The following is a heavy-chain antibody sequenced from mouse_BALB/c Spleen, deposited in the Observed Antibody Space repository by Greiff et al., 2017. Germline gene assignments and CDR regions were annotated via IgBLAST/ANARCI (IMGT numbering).Heavy chain of an antibody. Sequence: EVKLMESGPGLVKPSQSLSLTCSVTGYSITSGYYWNWIRQFPGNKLEWMGYISYDGSNNYNPSLKNRISITRDTSKNQFFLKLNSVTTEDTATYYCARGYYYGSEDYWGQGTTLTVSS. D-gene: IGHD1-1*01. CDR3: ARGYYYGSEDY. J-gene: IGHJ2*01. CDR1: GYSITSGYY. CDR2: ISYDGSN. V-gene: IGHV3-6*02.